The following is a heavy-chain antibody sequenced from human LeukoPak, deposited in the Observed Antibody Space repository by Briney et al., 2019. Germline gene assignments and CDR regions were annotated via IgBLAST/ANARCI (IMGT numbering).Heavy chain of an antibody. J-gene: IGHJ4*02. D-gene: IGHD3-22*01. V-gene: IGHV3-21*01. CDR3: ASSPVITRD. CDR1: GFTFSSYS. CDR2: ISSSSSYI. Sequence: PGGSLRLSCAASGFTFSSYSMNWVRQAPGKGLEGVSSISSSSSYIYYADSLKGRFTISRDNAKNTLYLQMNSLRVEDTAVYYCASSPVITRDWGQGTLVTVSS.